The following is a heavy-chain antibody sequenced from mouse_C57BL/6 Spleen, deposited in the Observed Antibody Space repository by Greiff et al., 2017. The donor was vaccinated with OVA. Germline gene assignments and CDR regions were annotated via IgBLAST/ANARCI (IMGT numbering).Heavy chain of an antibody. CDR1: GFTFSDYY. D-gene: IGHD4-1*01. Sequence: EVQRVESGGGLVQPGGSLKLSCAASGFTFSDYYMYWVRQTPEKRLEWVAYISNGGGSTYYPDTVKGRFTISRDNAKNTLYLQMSRLKSEDTAMYYCARQRELGYFDYWGQGTTLTVSS. J-gene: IGHJ2*01. V-gene: IGHV5-12*01. CDR2: ISNGGGST. CDR3: ARQRELGYFDY.